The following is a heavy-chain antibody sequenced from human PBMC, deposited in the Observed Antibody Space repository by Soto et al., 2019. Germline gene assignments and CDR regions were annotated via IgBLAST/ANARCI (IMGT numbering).Heavy chain of an antibody. Sequence: QVQLVQSGAEVKKPGTSVKVSCKASGYSFATYAIHWVRQAPGQGLEWMGWINPATGNTEYSDKFQDRVTFTRDISATTAYMELRGLRSEDTAVYYCARRYKSAGWLEPWGQGTLVTVSS. CDR1: GYSFATYA. D-gene: IGHD1-1*01. V-gene: IGHV1-3*01. CDR2: INPATGNT. CDR3: ARRYKSAGWLEP. J-gene: IGHJ5*02.